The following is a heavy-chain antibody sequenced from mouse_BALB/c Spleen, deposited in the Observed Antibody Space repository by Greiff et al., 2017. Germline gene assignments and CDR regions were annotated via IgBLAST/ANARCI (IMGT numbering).Heavy chain of an antibody. CDR3: ARQGSNSDNWYLDV. V-gene: IGHV5-6*02. J-gene: IGHJ1*01. D-gene: IGHD4-1*01. Sequence: EVKLVESGGDLVKPGGSLKLSCAASGFTFSSYGMPWVRQTPDKRLEWVATISSGGSYTYYPDSVKGRITISRDNAKNTLYLQMSSLKSEDTAVYYCARQGSNSDNWYLDVWGAGTTVTVSS. CDR2: ISSGGSYT. CDR1: GFTFSSYG.